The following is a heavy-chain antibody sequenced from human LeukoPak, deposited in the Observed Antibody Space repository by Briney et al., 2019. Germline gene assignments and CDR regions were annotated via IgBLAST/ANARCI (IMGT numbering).Heavy chain of an antibody. Sequence: PSETLSLTCTVSRGSIGIYYRSWIRDHPGEGVEWVGYIYNSESTYYSPSTKSLVTISVDTSKNQFSLKLGSVTAADTAVYYCARVDYGDHARFPDYWGQGTLVTVSS. D-gene: IGHD4-17*01. J-gene: IGHJ4*02. CDR2: IYNSEST. CDR1: RGSIGIYY. CDR3: ARVDYGDHARFPDY. V-gene: IGHV4-31*01.